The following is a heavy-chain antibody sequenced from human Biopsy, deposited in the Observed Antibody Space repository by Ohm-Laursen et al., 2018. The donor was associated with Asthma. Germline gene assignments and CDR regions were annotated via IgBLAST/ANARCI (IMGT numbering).Heavy chain of an antibody. J-gene: IGHJ6*02. V-gene: IGHV3-33*01. D-gene: IGHD6-6*01. CDR3: ARKIAARGGMGV. CDR2: IWYDGRKK. CDR1: GITFSTYG. Sequence: RSLRLSCAASGITFSTYGMHWVRQAPGKGLEWVSFIWYDGRKKTYADSVKGRFTISRDNSKNTLYLQMNSLRAEDTAVYYCARKIAARGGMGVWGQGTTVTVS.